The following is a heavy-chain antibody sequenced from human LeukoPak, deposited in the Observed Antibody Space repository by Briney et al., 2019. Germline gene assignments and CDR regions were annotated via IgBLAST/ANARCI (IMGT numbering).Heavy chain of an antibody. CDR2: IKSKSDGGTT. Sequence: PGGSLRLSCAASGFTFSNAWMSWVRQAPGKGLEWVGRIKSKSDGGTTDYAAPGKGRFTISRDDSKNTLYLQMNSLKTEDTAVYYCTTDLGGCSSTSCYTYYYYYMDVWGKGTTVTVSS. CDR1: GFTFSNAW. D-gene: IGHD2-2*02. J-gene: IGHJ6*03. CDR3: TTDLGGCSSTSCYTYYYYYMDV. V-gene: IGHV3-15*01.